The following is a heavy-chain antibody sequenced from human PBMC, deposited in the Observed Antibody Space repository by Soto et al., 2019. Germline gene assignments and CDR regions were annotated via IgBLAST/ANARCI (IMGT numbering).Heavy chain of an antibody. CDR3: ASLAGFENLGSYYSYTMDV. Sequence: SETLSLTCTVSGGCISRRSHYWGWIRQPPGKGLEWIGSVNYSGTTYYNPSLKSRGTISVNPPENQFSLKLSSVTAEDTVIYEWASLAGFENLGSYYSYTMDVWGQGTTVTVS. CDR1: GGCISRRSHY. D-gene: IGHD2-2*03. CDR2: VNYSGTT. V-gene: IGHV4-39*01. J-gene: IGHJ6*02.